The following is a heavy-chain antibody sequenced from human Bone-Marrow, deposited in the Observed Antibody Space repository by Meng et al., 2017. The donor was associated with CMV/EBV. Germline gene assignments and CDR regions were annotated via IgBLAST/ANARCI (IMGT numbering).Heavy chain of an antibody. D-gene: IGHD2-2*01. J-gene: IGHJ4*02. CDR1: GFIFSNFG. CDR2: IRHDASNY. V-gene: IGHV3-30*02. Sequence: GGSLRLSCAASGFIFSNFGMHWVRQAPGKGLEWVAFIRHDASNYYYADSVKGRFTISRDNSRNTLYLQMKSLRSEDTAVYYCANDAGYCASDSCPTFDHWGQGARVTGSS. CDR3: ANDAGYCASDSCPTFDH.